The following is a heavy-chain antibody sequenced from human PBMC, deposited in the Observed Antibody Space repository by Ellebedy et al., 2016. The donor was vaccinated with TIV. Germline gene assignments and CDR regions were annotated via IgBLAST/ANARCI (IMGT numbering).Heavy chain of an antibody. Sequence: GESLKISCAASGFTFSNYGMHWVRQAPGKGLVWVSRINGDGSSTNYADSVKGRFTISRDNAKNTLYLQMNSLRAEDTAVYYCARDLDSSTWGQGTLVTVAS. CDR3: ARDLDSST. CDR1: GFTFSNYG. D-gene: IGHD3/OR15-3a*01. J-gene: IGHJ5*02. CDR2: INGDGSST. V-gene: IGHV3-74*01.